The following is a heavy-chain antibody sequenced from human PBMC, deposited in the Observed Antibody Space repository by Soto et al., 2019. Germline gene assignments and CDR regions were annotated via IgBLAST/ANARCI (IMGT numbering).Heavy chain of an antibody. CDR2: ISAYNGNT. CDR3: ARDGGVQARFDP. D-gene: IGHD2-8*02. J-gene: IGHJ5*02. V-gene: IGHV1-18*01. CDR1: GYTFTSYG. Sequence: QVQLVQSGAEVKKPGASVKVSCKASGYTFTSYGISWVRQAPGQGLEWMGWISAYNGNTNYAQKLQGRVTMTTDTSTSTAYTGRRSPRPDDTAVYYCARDGGVQARFDPWGQGTLVTVSS.